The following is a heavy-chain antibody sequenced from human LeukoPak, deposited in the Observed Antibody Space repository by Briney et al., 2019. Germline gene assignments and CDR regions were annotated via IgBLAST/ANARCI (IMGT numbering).Heavy chain of an antibody. CDR1: GFTFDDYA. V-gene: IGHV3-9*01. CDR3: AKDKVGGYQLLVFDY. J-gene: IGHJ4*02. Sequence: GGSLRLSCAASGFTFDDYAMHWVRQAPGKGLEWVSGISWNSGSIGYADSVKGRFTISRDNAKNSLYLQMNSLRAEDTALYYCAKDKVGGYQLLVFDYWGQGTLVTVSS. D-gene: IGHD2-2*01. CDR2: ISWNSGSI.